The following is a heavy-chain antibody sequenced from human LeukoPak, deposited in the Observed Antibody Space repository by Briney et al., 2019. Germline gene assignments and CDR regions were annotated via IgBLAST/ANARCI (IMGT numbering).Heavy chain of an antibody. CDR2: ISWNSDTL. Sequence: GGSLRLSCAASGFNFPNYAIHWVRQAPGKGLEWVAGISWNSDTLGYADSVKGRFTISRDSATSSVYLQMDSVTSDDTALYYCAKVGALGSYYNTPLESWGQGTLVTVSS. V-gene: IGHV3-9*01. D-gene: IGHD3-10*01. CDR3: AKVGALGSYYNTPLES. J-gene: IGHJ4*02. CDR1: GFNFPNYA.